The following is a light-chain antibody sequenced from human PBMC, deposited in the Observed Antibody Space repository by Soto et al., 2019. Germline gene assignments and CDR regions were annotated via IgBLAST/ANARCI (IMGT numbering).Light chain of an antibody. CDR1: QSISSW. J-gene: IGKJ1*01. CDR2: DVY. V-gene: IGKV1-5*01. CDR3: QHYNSYSEA. Sequence: DIQMTQSPSTLSASIGDRVTITCRASQSISSWLAWYQQKPGKAPKLLIYDVYSLESGVPSRFSGRRSGTEFTLTITSLQAEDFATYYCQHYNSYSEAFGQGTKVDI.